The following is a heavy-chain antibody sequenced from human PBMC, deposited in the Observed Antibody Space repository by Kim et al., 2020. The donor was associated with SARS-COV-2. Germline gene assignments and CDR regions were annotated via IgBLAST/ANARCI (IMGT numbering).Heavy chain of an antibody. J-gene: IGHJ6*02. V-gene: IGHV4-39*01. CDR1: GGSISSSSYY. CDR3: ATYSTSSHKNYYYGMDV. D-gene: IGHD2-2*01. CDR2: IYYSGST. Sequence: SETLSLTCTVSGGSISSSSYYWGWIRQPPGKGLEWIGSIYYSGSTYYNPSLKSRVTISVDTSKNQFSLKLSSVTAADTAVYYCATYSTSSHKNYYYGMDVWGQGTTVTVSS.